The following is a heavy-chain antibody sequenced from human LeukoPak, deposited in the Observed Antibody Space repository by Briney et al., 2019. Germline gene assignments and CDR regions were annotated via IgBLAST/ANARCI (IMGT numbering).Heavy chain of an antibody. V-gene: IGHV1-18*01. Sequence: ASVKVSCKASGYIFTSYGISWVRQAPGQGLEWMGWISVYNGNTKYAQKFQGRVTMTKDTSTSTAYMELSSLRSEDTAVYYCARGRQFSRGSYRPSAGYYYYMDVWGKGTTVTVSS. J-gene: IGHJ6*03. D-gene: IGHD3-16*02. CDR1: GYIFTSYG. CDR3: ARGRQFSRGSYRPSAGYYYYMDV. CDR2: ISVYNGNT.